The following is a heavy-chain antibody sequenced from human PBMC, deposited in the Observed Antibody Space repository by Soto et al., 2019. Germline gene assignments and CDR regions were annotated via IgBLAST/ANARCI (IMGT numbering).Heavy chain of an antibody. CDR3: ARDLRPRYYYYGMDV. CDR2: IWYDGSNK. Sequence: ESGGGVVQPGRSLRLSCAASGFTFSSYGMHWVRQAPGKGLEWVAVIWYDGSNKYYADSVKGRFTISRDNSKNTLYLQMNSLRAEDTAVYYCARDLRPRYYYYGMDVWGQGTTVTVSS. CDR1: GFTFSSYG. J-gene: IGHJ6*02. V-gene: IGHV3-33*01.